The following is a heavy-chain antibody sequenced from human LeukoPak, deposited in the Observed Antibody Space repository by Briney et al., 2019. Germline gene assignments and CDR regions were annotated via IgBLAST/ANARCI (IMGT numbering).Heavy chain of an antibody. V-gene: IGHV1-2*02. J-gene: IGHJ4*02. CDR1: GYTFTGYY. CDR3: ARSDYDFWSGYYDY. Sequence: VDSVKVSCKASGYTFTGYYMHWVRQAPGQGLELMGWINPNSGGTNYAQKFQGRVTMTRDTSISTAYMELSRLRSDDTAVYYCARSDYDFWSGYYDYWGQGTLLTVSS. D-gene: IGHD3-3*01. CDR2: INPNSGGT.